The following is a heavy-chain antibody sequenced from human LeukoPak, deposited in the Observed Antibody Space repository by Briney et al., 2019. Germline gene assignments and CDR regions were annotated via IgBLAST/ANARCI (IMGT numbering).Heavy chain of an antibody. Sequence: GASVKVSCKASGYTFNTYGIGWVRQAPRQGLEWMGWITAANGNTNYAQKVQGRVTMTTDTSTSTAYMELRSLRSDDTAVYFCARDLARGYSYGYNAFDIWGQGTMVTVSS. CDR1: GYTFNTYG. V-gene: IGHV1-18*01. CDR3: ARDLARGYSYGYNAFDI. D-gene: IGHD5-18*01. J-gene: IGHJ3*02. CDR2: ITAANGNT.